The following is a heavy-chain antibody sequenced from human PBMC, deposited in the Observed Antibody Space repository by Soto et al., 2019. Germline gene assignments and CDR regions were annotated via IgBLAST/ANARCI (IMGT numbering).Heavy chain of an antibody. CDR2: IYSGGST. CDR3: ESAPRVFGVVIGYGMDV. Sequence: GGSLRLSCAASGFTVSSNYMSWVRQAPGKGLEWVSVIYSGGSTYYADSVKGGITISRYNCKNTMYLQMNSMRAEDTAVYDCESAPRVFGVVIGYGMDVWGQGTTVTVSS. J-gene: IGHJ6*02. V-gene: IGHV3-53*01. D-gene: IGHD3-3*01. CDR1: GFTVSSNY.